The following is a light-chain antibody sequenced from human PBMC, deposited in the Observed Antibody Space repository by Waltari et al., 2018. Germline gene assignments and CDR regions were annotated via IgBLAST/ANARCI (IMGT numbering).Light chain of an antibody. CDR2: KAS. V-gene: IGKV1-5*03. Sequence: DVQLTQSPSTLSVSVGDRVAITCRVSQSISTWLAWYQQKPGKAPKLLIYKASTLQSGVPSRFSGSGFGTEFTLTINTLQPDDFATYYCQQYNTYWTFGQGTKVEIK. CDR1: QSISTW. J-gene: IGKJ1*01. CDR3: QQYNTYWT.